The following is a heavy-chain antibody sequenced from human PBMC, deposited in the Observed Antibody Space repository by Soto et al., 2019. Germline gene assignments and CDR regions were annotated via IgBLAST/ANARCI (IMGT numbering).Heavy chain of an antibody. J-gene: IGHJ4*02. CDR1: GGSLSGYY. Sequence: QVQLQQWGAGLLKPSETLSLNCAVTGGSLSGYYWSWIRQPPGKGLEWIGEVKDGGHTNYSPSLSGXXTXSXXTPTNQFAPRLNSVTAADTGVYYCARGQEGVVATHWDQGSLVTVSS. V-gene: IGHV4-34*01. CDR3: ARGQEGVVATH. D-gene: IGHD5-12*01. CDR2: VKDGGHT.